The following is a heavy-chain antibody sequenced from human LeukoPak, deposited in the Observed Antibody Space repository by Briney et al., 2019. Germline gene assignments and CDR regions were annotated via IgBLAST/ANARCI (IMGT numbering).Heavy chain of an antibody. V-gene: IGHV3-30-3*01. J-gene: IGHJ4*02. CDR3: ASDGRHFGIVGGTMDY. CDR1: TFTFNSYA. CDR2: ISVDGATK. Sequence: GRSLRLSCPTSTFTFNSYAIHWVRQAPGEGLEWVAIISVDGATKYYPDSVKGRFTVSRDNSKETASLQMNSLRTEDTAVYYCASDGRHFGIVGGTMDYWGQGTLVTVSS. D-gene: IGHD1-26*01.